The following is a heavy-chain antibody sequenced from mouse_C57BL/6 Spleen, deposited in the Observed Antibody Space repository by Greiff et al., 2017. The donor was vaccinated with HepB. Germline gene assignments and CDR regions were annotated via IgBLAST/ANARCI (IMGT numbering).Heavy chain of an antibody. Sequence: EVKLMESGGGLVKPGGSLKLSCAASGFTFSSYTMSWVRQTPEKRLEWVATISGGGGNTYYPDSVKGRFTISRDNAKNTLYLQMSSLRSEDTALYYCARLSSGHPDCWGQGTTLTVSS. CDR3: ARLSSGHPDC. D-gene: IGHD3-2*02. J-gene: IGHJ2*01. CDR1: GFTFSSYT. V-gene: IGHV5-9*01. CDR2: ISGGGGNT.